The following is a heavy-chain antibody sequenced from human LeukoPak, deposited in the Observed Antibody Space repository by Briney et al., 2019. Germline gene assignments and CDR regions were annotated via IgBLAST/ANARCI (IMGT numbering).Heavy chain of an antibody. D-gene: IGHD3-16*01. V-gene: IGHV3-7*01. CDR2: KKKDGSEK. J-gene: IGHJ4*02. Sequence: GGSQRLSCAASGLIFTRYWMSWVRQAPGKGLEWVANKKKDGSEKYYVDSVKGRFTISRDNAKNLLFLQMSSLRAEDTAVYYCARHVRFEGDDYWGRGTLVTSSS. CDR3: ARHVRFEGDDY. CDR1: GLIFTRYW.